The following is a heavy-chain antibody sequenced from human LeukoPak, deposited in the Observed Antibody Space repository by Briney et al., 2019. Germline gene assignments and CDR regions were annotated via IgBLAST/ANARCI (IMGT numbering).Heavy chain of an antibody. J-gene: IGHJ4*02. CDR3: ARALRIQLPRSWGPPFGY. Sequence: GGSLRLSCAASGFTFSSYAMHWVRQAPGKGLEYVSAISSNGGSTYYASSVKGRFTISRDNSKNTLYLQMGSLRAEDMAVYYCARALRIQLPRSWGPPFGYWGQGTLVTVSS. V-gene: IGHV3-64*01. CDR1: GFTFSSYA. D-gene: IGHD5-18*01. CDR2: ISSNGGST.